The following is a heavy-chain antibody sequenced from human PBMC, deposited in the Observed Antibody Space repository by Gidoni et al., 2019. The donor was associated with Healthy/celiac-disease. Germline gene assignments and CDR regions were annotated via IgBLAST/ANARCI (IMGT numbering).Heavy chain of an antibody. J-gene: IGHJ4*02. CDR2: MNPNSGNT. Sequence: QVQLVQSGAEVKKPGASVKVSCKASGYTFTSYDINWVRQATGQGLEWMGWMNPNSGNTGYAQKFQGRVTMTRNTSISTAYMELSSLRSEDTVVYYCARVEYGGNSQWAAYYFDYWGQGTLVTVSS. V-gene: IGHV1-8*01. CDR1: GYTFTSYD. CDR3: ARVEYGGNSQWAAYYFDY. D-gene: IGHD2-21*02.